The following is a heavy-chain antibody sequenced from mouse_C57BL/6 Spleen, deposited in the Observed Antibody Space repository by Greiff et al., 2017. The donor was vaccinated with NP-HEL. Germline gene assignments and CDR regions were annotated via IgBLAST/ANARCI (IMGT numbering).Heavy chain of an antibody. Sequence: EVQLQQSGPVLVKPGASVKMSCKASGYTFTDYYMNWVKQSHGKGLEWIGVINPYNGGTSYNQKFKGKATLTVDKSSSTAYMELNSLTSEDSAVYYCARWGDYYFDYWGQGTTLTVSS. CDR1: GYTFTDYY. J-gene: IGHJ2*01. CDR2: INPYNGGT. V-gene: IGHV1-19*01. CDR3: ARWGDYYFDY.